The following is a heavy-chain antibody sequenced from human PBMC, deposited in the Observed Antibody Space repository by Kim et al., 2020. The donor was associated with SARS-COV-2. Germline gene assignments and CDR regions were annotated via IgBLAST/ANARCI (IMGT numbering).Heavy chain of an antibody. D-gene: IGHD1-26*01. Sequence: GGSLRLSCTASGFTFSGYWMSWVRQAPGKGLEWVANIKQDGSDKYYVDSVKGRFTISRDNAKNSVYLQMNSLRGEDTAVYYCARNSERSSSWPDVFDCWGQGSLVTLSS. J-gene: IGHJ4*02. CDR1: GFTFSGYW. CDR3: ARNSERSSSWPDVFDC. CDR2: IKQDGSDK. V-gene: IGHV3-7*01.